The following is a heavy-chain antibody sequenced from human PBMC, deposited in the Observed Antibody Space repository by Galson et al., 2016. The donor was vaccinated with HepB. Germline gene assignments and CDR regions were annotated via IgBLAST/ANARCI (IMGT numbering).Heavy chain of an antibody. Sequence: SLRLSCAASGFTFNNYGMTWVRQAPGKGLEVVSSISRSGDSTDYADSVKGLFTISRDNSKNTLSLQMNSLRAEDTAVYYCVQGSTAPAVWGKGTTVTVSS. V-gene: IGHV3-23*01. D-gene: IGHD1-26*01. CDR3: VQGSTAPAV. CDR2: ISRSGDST. CDR1: GFTFNNYG. J-gene: IGHJ6*04.